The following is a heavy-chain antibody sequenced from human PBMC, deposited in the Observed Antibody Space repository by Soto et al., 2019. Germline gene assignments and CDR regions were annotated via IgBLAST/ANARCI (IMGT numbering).Heavy chain of an antibody. D-gene: IGHD3-22*01. Sequence: QVQLVQSGAEVKKPGASVKVSCKASGYTFTSYYMHWVRQAPGQGLEWMGIINPSGGSTSYAQKFQGKVSMTREKSTSTVYMELSSLKCEETAVYYCARGSSAQTEPFDPWGQGTLVNVS. V-gene: IGHV1-46*01. CDR3: ARGSSAQTEPFDP. CDR2: INPSGGST. J-gene: IGHJ5*02. CDR1: GYTFTSYY.